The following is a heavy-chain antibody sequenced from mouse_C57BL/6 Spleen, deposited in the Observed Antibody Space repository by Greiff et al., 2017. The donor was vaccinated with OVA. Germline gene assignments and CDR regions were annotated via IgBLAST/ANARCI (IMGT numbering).Heavy chain of an antibody. J-gene: IGHJ4*01. Sequence: QVQLQQSGPELVKPGASVKISCKASGYAFSSSWMNWVKQRPGKGLEWIGRIYPGDGDTTYNGKFKGKATLTADKSSSTAYMQLSSLTSEDSAVYFCARSPFGHAMDYWGKGTSVTVSS. CDR1: GYAFSSSW. CDR3: ARSPFGHAMDY. CDR2: IYPGDGDT. V-gene: IGHV1-82*01.